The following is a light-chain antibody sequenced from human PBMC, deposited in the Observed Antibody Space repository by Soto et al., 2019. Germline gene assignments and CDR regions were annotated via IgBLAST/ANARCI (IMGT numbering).Light chain of an antibody. CDR1: ISDVGSYNL. CDR2: EGS. V-gene: IGLV2-23*01. Sequence: QSVLTQPASVSGSPGQSITISFTGTISDVGSYNLVSWYQQHPGKAPKLMIYEGSKRPSGVSNRFSGSKSGNTASLTISGLQAEDEADYYCCSYAGSSPYVFGTGTKVTVL. CDR3: CSYAGSSPYV. J-gene: IGLJ1*01.